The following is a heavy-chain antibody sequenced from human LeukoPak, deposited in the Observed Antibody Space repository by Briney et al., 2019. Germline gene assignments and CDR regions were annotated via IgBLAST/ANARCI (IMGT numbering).Heavy chain of an antibody. Sequence: GGSLRLSCAASGFTFSSYAMHWVRQAPGKGLEWVAVISYDGSNKYYADSVKGRFTISRDNSKNTLYLQMNSLRAEDTAVYYCASSMIVVATFDYWGQGTLVTVSS. CDR2: ISYDGSNK. V-gene: IGHV3-30-3*01. J-gene: IGHJ4*02. CDR3: ASSMIVVATFDY. CDR1: GFTFSSYA. D-gene: IGHD3-22*01.